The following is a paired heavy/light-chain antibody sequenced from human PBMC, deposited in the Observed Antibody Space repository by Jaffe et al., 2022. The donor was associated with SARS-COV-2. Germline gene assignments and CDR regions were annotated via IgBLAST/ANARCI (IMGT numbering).Light chain of an antibody. CDR2: DAS. CDR3: QQYGSTSFT. CDR1: QRVIADH. J-gene: IGKJ2*01. Sequence: IVLTQSPGTLSLSPGERATLSCRASQRVIADHVAWYQRKPGQAPRLLIYDASSRATGIPDRFSGGGSGTDFTLTITRLEPEDFAVFFCQQYGSTSFTFGQGTKLEIK. V-gene: IGKV3-20*01.
Heavy chain of an antibody. CDR3: ATRPIYSSGWVNS. J-gene: IGHJ4*02. Sequence: QLQLQESGPGLVKPSETLSLTCAVSGGSISSGEYYWVWIRQAPGKGLEWIGSIYDSDHIYPSPPLKSRIAVSADTSKNQFSLRVTSVTAADTAVYYCATRPIYSSGWVNSWGQGTLVIVSS. D-gene: IGHD3-22*01. CDR1: GGSISSGEYY. CDR2: IYDSDHI. V-gene: IGHV4-39*01.